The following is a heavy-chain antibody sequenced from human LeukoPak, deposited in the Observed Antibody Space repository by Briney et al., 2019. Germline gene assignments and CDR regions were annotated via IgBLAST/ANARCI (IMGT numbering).Heavy chain of an antibody. CDR3: AKDQVPNMIVVVITYDY. J-gene: IGHJ4*02. Sequence: PGGSLRLSCAASGFTFSSYAMSWVRQAPGKGLEWVSANSGSGGSTYYADSVKGRFTISRDNSKNTLYLQMNSLRAEDTAVYYCAKDQVPNMIVVVITYDYWGQGTLVTVSS. D-gene: IGHD3-22*01. CDR2: NSGSGGST. CDR1: GFTFSSYA. V-gene: IGHV3-23*01.